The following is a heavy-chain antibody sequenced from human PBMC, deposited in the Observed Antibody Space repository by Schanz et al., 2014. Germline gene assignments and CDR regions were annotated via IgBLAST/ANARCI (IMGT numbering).Heavy chain of an antibody. D-gene: IGHD1-26*01. J-gene: IGHJ2*01. CDR2: ISGSGGST. V-gene: IGHV3-23*01. CDR3: ARNRGSGGQNWYFDL. Sequence: EVQLLESGGGLVQPGGSLRLSCAASGFTFSSYAMTWVRQAPGKGLEWVSAISGSGGSTYYADSVKGRFTISRDNSKSTRYLQMNSLRAEDTAVYYCARNRGSGGQNWYFDLWGRGTLVTVSS. CDR1: GFTFSSYA.